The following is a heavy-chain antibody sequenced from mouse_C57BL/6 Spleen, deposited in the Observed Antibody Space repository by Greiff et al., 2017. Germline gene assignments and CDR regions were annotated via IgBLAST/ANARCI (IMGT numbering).Heavy chain of an antibody. CDR2: IYPRSGNT. CDR1: GYTFTSYG. CDR3: ARSSVITTVVATRYFDG. D-gene: IGHD1-1*01. Sequence: QVQLKQSGAELARPGASVKLSCKASGYTFTSYGISWVKQRPGQGLEWIGEIYPRSGNTYYNEKFKGKATLTADKSSSTAYMELRSLTSEDSAVYFCARSSVITTVVATRYFDGWGTGTTVTVAS. V-gene: IGHV1-81*01. J-gene: IGHJ1*03.